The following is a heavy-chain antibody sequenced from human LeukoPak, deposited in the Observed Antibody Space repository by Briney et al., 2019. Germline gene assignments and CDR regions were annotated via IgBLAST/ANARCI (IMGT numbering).Heavy chain of an antibody. CDR1: GFTFSSYS. D-gene: IGHD5-18*01. Sequence: AGGSLILSCAASGFTFSSYSMNWVRQAPGKGLEWVSSISSSSSYIYYADSVKGRFTISRDNANNSLYLQMNSLRAEDTAVYYCARSLGYSYGYVFDYWGQGTLVTVSS. J-gene: IGHJ4*02. V-gene: IGHV3-21*01. CDR3: ARSLGYSYGYVFDY. CDR2: ISSSSSYI.